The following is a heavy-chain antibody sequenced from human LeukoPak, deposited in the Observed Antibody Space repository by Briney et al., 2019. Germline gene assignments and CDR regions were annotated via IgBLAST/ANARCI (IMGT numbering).Heavy chain of an antibody. CDR1: GFIFSNYA. J-gene: IGHJ5*02. CDR2: ISYDGSNK. Sequence: GRSLRLSCAASGFIFSNYAMHWVRQAPGKGLEWVAVISYDGSNKYYADSVKGRLTISRDNSKNTLFLQMNSLRTEDTAVYYCARDLDSSSWYILWFDPWGQGTLVTVSS. CDR3: ARDLDSSSWYILWFDP. D-gene: IGHD6-13*01. V-gene: IGHV3-30-3*01.